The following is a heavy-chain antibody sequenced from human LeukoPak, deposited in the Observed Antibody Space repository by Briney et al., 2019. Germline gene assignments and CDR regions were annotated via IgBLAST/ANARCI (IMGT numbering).Heavy chain of an antibody. CDR3: ARTNDYGDYLDY. CDR1: GFTFGSYW. Sequence: GGSLRLSCVVSGFTFGSYWMNWVRQAPGKGLEWVANIKQDGSEKYYVDSVKGRFTISRDNAKNSLYLQMNSLRAEDTAVYYCARTNDYGDYLDYWGQGTLVTVSS. V-gene: IGHV3-7*01. D-gene: IGHD4-17*01. J-gene: IGHJ4*02. CDR2: IKQDGSEK.